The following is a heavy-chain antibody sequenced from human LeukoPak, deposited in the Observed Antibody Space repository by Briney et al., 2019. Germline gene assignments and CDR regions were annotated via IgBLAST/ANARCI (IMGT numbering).Heavy chain of an antibody. J-gene: IGHJ4*02. CDR3: ARSGVLWFGELPAIDY. D-gene: IGHD3-10*01. Sequence: SETLSLTCTVSGGSISSSSYYWGWIRQPPGKGLEWIGSIYYSGSTYYNPSLESRVTISVDTSKNQFSLKLSSVTAADTAVYYCARSGVLWFGELPAIDYWGQGTLVTVSS. CDR2: IYYSGST. CDR1: GGSISSSSYY. V-gene: IGHV4-39*01.